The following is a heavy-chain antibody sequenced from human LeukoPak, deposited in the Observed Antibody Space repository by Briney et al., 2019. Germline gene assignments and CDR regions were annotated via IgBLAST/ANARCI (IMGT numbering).Heavy chain of an antibody. CDR1: GGSISSGGYY. CDR3: ARAGFDYDILTGYYTNWFDP. Sequence: SETLSLTCTVSGGSISSGGYYWSWIRQHPGKGLEWIGYIYYSGSTYYNPSLKSRVTISVDTSKNQFSLKLSSVTAADTAVYYCARAGFDYDILTGYYTNWFDPWGQGTLVTVSS. J-gene: IGHJ5*02. D-gene: IGHD3-9*01. V-gene: IGHV4-31*03. CDR2: IYYSGST.